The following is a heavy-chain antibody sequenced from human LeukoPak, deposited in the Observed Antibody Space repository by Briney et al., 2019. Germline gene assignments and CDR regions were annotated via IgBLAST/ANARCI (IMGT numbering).Heavy chain of an antibody. CDR2: INSDGSST. V-gene: IGHV3-74*01. CDR1: GFTFSNYW. CDR3: AREYGETAADDY. Sequence: GGSLRLSCAASGFTFSNYWMHWVRQAPGRGLVGVSRINSDGSSTSYADSVKGRFTISRDNAKNTLYLQMNSLRAEDTAVYYCAREYGETAADDYWGQGTLVTVSS. J-gene: IGHJ4*02. D-gene: IGHD2-15*01.